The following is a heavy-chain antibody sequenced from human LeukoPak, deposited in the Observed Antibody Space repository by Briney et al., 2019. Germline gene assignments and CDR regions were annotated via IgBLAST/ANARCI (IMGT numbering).Heavy chain of an antibody. CDR1: GGTFSSYA. V-gene: IGHV1-2*02. Sequence: GASVKVSCKASGGTFSSYAISWVRQAPGQGLEWMGWINPNSGGTNYAQKFQGRVTMTRDTSISTAYMELSRLRSDDTAVYYCASWAAAGTSPPDCWGQGTLVTVSS. D-gene: IGHD6-13*01. CDR3: ASWAAAGTSPPDC. J-gene: IGHJ4*02. CDR2: INPNSGGT.